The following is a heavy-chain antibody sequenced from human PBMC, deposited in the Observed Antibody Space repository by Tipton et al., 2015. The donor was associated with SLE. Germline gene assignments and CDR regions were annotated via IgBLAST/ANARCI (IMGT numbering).Heavy chain of an antibody. CDR2: IGYDGTNR. Sequence: SLRLSCAASGFNFSTYALHWVRQAPGKGLEWVAVIGYDGTNRHYVDSVKGRFTISRDNSRNTLLLQMTSLKPEDTAVYFCARDGYTHTWYYLDSWGQGTLVTVSS. CDR1: GFNFSTYA. CDR3: ARDGYTHTWYYLDS. D-gene: IGHD2-2*02. V-gene: IGHV3-30*01. J-gene: IGHJ4*02.